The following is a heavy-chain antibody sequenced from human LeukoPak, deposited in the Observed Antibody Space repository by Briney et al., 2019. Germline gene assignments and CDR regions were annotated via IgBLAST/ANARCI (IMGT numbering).Heavy chain of an antibody. V-gene: IGHV1-69*01. D-gene: IGHD1-26*01. CDR2: IIPIFGTA. CDR1: GGTFSSYA. J-gene: IGHJ3*02. CDR3: ASVGGKGSDAFDI. Sequence: SVKVSCKASGGTFSSYAISWVRQAPGQGLEWMGGIIPIFGTANYAQEFQGRVTITADESTSTAYMELSSLRSEDTAVYYCASVGGKGSDAFDIWGQGTMVTVSS.